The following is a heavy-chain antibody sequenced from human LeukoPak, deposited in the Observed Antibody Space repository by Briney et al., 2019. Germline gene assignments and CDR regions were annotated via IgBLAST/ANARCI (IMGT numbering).Heavy chain of an antibody. Sequence: GGSLRLSCAVSGFSVSNYYMNWVRQAPGKGLVWVSRIKSDGSSTSYADSVKGRFTISRDNAKNTLYLQMNSLRAEDTAVYYCARDRRDGYEGPIDYWGQGTLVTVSS. J-gene: IGHJ4*02. V-gene: IGHV3-74*01. D-gene: IGHD5-24*01. CDR2: IKSDGSST. CDR1: GFSVSNYY. CDR3: ARDRRDGYEGPIDY.